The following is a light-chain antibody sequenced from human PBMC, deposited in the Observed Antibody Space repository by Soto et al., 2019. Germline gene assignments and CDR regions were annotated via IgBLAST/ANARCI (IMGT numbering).Light chain of an antibody. CDR2: TAS. J-gene: IGKJ3*01. V-gene: IGKV1-9*01. CDR3: QEFNSYPFA. Sequence: DIQLTQSPSFLSASVGDRVTITCRASQGISSYLAWYQQKPGKAPKLLIYTASTLQSGVPSRFSGSRSGTEFTLTISSLKPEDFATYYCQEFNSYPFAFGPGTKVDIK. CDR1: QGISSY.